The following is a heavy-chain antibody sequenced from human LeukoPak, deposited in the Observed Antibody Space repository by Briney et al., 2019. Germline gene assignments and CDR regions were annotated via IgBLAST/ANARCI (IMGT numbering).Heavy chain of an antibody. CDR1: GASISSYY. V-gene: IGHV4-59*08. CDR3: ARHRGYSYGPDY. Sequence: SETLSPTCTVSGASISSYYWSWIRQPPGKGLEWIGYIYNSGSTNYNPSLKSRVTISVDTSKNQFSLKLSSVTAADTAVYYCARHRGYSYGPDYWGQGTLVTVSS. D-gene: IGHD5-18*01. J-gene: IGHJ4*02. CDR2: IYNSGST.